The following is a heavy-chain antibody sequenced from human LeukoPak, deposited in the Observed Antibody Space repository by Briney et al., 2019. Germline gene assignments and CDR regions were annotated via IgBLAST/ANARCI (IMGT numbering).Heavy chain of an antibody. CDR1: GYSFTSYW. Sequence: RGESLKISCKGSGYSFTSYWIGWVRQMPGKGLEWMGIIYPGDSDTRYSPSFQGQVTISADKSISTAYLQWSSLKASDTAMYYCARLDCSGGSCQEGFDYWGQGTLVTVSS. V-gene: IGHV5-51*01. D-gene: IGHD2-15*01. CDR3: ARLDCSGGSCQEGFDY. CDR2: IYPGDSDT. J-gene: IGHJ4*02.